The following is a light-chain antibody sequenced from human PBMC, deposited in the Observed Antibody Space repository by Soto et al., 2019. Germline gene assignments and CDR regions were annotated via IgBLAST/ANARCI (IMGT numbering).Light chain of an antibody. V-gene: IGKV3-15*01. CDR3: QQYNNWPIT. Sequence: EIVMTQSPATLSVSPGERATLSCRASQSVSSNLAWYQQKPGQAPRLLIYGASTRATGIPARFSGSGSGTEFTRTISSLQSEDFAVYYCQQYNNWPITFGQGTLLEIK. CDR1: QSVSSN. CDR2: GAS. J-gene: IGKJ5*01.